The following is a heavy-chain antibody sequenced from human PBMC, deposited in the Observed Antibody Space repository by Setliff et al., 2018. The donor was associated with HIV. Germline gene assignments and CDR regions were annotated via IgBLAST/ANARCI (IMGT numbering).Heavy chain of an antibody. CDR1: GYTLTELS. CDR3: ARDKDAIYYGSGSFFYYYYMDV. V-gene: IGHV1-24*01. CDR2: FDPEDGKT. J-gene: IGHJ6*03. D-gene: IGHD3-10*01. Sequence: ASVKVSCKVSGYTLTELSMHWVRQAPGKGLEWMGGFDPEDGKTIYAQKFQGRVTITADKSTSTAYMELSSLRSEDTAVYYCARDKDAIYYGSGSFFYYYYMDVWGKGTTVTVSS.